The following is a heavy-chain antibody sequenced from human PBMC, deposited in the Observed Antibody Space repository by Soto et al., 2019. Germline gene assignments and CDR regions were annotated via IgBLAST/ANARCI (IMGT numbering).Heavy chain of an antibody. CDR2: ISGSGGST. Sequence: GGSLRLSCAASGFTFSSYAMSWVRQAPGKGLEWVSAISGSGGSTYYADSVKGRFTISRDNSKNTLYLQMNSLRAEDTAVYYCAKGLIVVVPAAISGAFDIWGQGTMVTVSS. CDR1: GFTFSSYA. V-gene: IGHV3-23*01. J-gene: IGHJ3*02. CDR3: AKGLIVVVPAAISGAFDI. D-gene: IGHD2-2*01.